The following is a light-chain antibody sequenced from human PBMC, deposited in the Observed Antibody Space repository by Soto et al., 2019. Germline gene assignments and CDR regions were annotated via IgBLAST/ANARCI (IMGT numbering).Light chain of an antibody. Sequence: DIQMTQSPSTLSASIGDRVTITCRASQSIGRWLAWYQQKPGKAPKFLMYEASTLESGVPTRFSGSGSRTEFTLTISSLQPDDFATYYCQQYHSYPTWTFGQGTKVEIK. CDR3: QQYHSYPTWT. CDR2: EAS. V-gene: IGKV1-5*03. CDR1: QSIGRW. J-gene: IGKJ1*01.